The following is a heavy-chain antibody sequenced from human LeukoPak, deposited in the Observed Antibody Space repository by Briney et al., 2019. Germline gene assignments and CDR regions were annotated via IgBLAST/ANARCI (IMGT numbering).Heavy chain of an antibody. CDR3: AKVPMVYYYGSGSPNWFDP. D-gene: IGHD3-10*01. J-gene: IGHJ5*02. CDR1: GFTFSSYS. CDR2: ISGSGGST. V-gene: IGHV3-23*01. Sequence: GGALRLSCAASGFTFSSYSMSWVRQAPGKGLGGVSAISGSGGSTYYADSVKGRFTNSRDNSKNTLYLQINSLRAEDTAVYYCAKVPMVYYYGSGSPNWFDPWGQGTLVTVSS.